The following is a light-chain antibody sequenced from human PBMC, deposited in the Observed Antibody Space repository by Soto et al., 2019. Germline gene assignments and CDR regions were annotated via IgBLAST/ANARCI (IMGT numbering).Light chain of an antibody. CDR3: QQSYSPPLT. J-gene: IGKJ4*02. CDR1: QNISSC. V-gene: IGKV1-39*01. Sequence: DIHFNRPTSTLCSSVRHRLTLPRRASQNISSCLTWYQQKPGKAPKLLIYAASSLQSGVPSRFSGSGSGTDFTLTISRLQPEDFATYYCQQSYSPPLTFGGGTKVDIK. CDR2: AAS.